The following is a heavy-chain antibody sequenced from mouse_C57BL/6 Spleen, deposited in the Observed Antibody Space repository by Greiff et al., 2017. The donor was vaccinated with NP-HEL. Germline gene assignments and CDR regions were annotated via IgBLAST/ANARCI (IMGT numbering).Heavy chain of an antibody. CDR2: IHPNSGST. Sequence: VQLQQSGAELVKPGASVKLSCKASGYTFTSYWMHWVKQRPGQGLEWIGMIHPNSGSTNYNEKFKSKATLTVDKSSSIAYMQLSSLTSEDSAVYYCAREDDYDGAWFAYWGQGTLVTVSA. J-gene: IGHJ3*01. CDR1: GYTFTSYW. CDR3: AREDDYDGAWFAY. V-gene: IGHV1-64*01. D-gene: IGHD2-4*01.